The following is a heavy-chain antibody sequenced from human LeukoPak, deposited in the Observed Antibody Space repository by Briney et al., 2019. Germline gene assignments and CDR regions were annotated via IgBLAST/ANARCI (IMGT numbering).Heavy chain of an antibody. Sequence: GGSLRLSCAASGFTFSTYTMNWVRQAPGKGLEWVSTISNSRDVHYSDSAKGRFTISRDNARNSLYLQMNSLRDEDTAVYYCTRDGLHTAHFDYWGQGTLVSVS. V-gene: IGHV3-48*02. CDR1: GFTFSTYT. CDR2: ISNSRDV. J-gene: IGHJ4*02. CDR3: TRDGLHTAHFDY. D-gene: IGHD5-18*01.